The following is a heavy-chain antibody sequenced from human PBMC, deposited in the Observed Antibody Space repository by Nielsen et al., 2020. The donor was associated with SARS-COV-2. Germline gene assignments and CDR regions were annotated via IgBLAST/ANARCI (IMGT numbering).Heavy chain of an antibody. CDR2: IRGSGYTA. D-gene: IGHD6-13*01. V-gene: IGHV3-23*01. CDR1: GFSFSNYD. Sequence: GESLKISCAASGFSFSNYDMTWVRQAPGKGLEWVSAIRGSGYTAYYTDSVKGRFTISRDNSKNTLYLQMNSLRAEDTAVYYCAKGEVRVAAAGLDYWGQGTLVTVSS. CDR3: AKGEVRVAAAGLDY. J-gene: IGHJ4*02.